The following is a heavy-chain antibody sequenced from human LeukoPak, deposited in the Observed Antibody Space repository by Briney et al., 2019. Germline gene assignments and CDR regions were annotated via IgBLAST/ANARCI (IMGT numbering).Heavy chain of an antibody. J-gene: IGHJ3*02. CDR3: ARYFYDSSGSSSDAFDI. CDR2: INPNSGGT. V-gene: IGHV1-2*02. D-gene: IGHD3-22*01. CDR1: GYTFTGYY. Sequence: ASVKVSCKSSGYTFTGYYMHWGRQAPGQGLEWMGWINPNSGGTNYAQRFQGRVTMTRDKSMSNAYMELSRLRSDDSAVYYCARYFYDSSGSSSDAFDIWGQGTMVTVSS.